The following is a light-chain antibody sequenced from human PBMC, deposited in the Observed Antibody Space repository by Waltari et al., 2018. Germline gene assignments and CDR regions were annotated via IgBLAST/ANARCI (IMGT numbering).Light chain of an antibody. CDR3: QQYNTYPWT. J-gene: IGKJ1*01. V-gene: IGKV1-5*01. CDR1: QSISSW. CDR2: DAS. Sequence: DIQMTQSPSTVSASVGDRVTITCRASQSISSWLAWYQQKPGKAPKLLIYDASSLGSGVPSRFSGSGSGTEFTLTISSLQPDDFAAYYCQQYNTYPWTFGQGTKVEIK.